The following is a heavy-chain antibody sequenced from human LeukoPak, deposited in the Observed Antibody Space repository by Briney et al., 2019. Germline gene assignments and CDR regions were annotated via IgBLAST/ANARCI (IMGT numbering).Heavy chain of an antibody. CDR3: ARTYYEDDAFDI. CDR1: GGSISSYY. V-gene: IGHV4-4*07. Sequence: SETLSLTCTVSGGSISSYYRSWIRQPAGKGLERIGRIYTSGSTNYNPSLKSRVTMSVYTSKNRFSLKLSSVTAADTAVYYCARTYYEDDAFDIWGQGTMVTVAS. J-gene: IGHJ3*02. CDR2: IYTSGST. D-gene: IGHD3-3*01.